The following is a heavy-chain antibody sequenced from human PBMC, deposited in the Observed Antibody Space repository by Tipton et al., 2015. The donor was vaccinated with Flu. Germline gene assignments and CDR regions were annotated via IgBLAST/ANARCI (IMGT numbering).Heavy chain of an antibody. CDR2: IYQSGTT. CDR3: ARHGCGGGSCPFQH. J-gene: IGHJ1*01. CDR1: GHSISSGYY. V-gene: IGHV4-38-2*02. D-gene: IGHD2-15*01. Sequence: TLSLTCTVSGHSISSGYYWGWIRQPPGKGLEWIGSIYQSGTTYYNPSLKSRVTISVDTSRNQFSLKLSSVTAADTAVCYCARHGCGGGSCPFQHWGLGTLVTVPP.